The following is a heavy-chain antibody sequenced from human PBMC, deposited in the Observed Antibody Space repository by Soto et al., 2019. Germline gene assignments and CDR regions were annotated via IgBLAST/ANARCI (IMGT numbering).Heavy chain of an antibody. CDR3: ARGSPPPYYDFWSGSRGPYGMDV. Sequence: GASVKVSCKASGYTFTGYYMHWVRQAPGQGLEWMGWINPNSGGTNYAQKFQGWVTMTRDTSISTAYMELSRLRSDDTAVYYCARGSPPPYYDFWSGSRGPYGMDVWGQGTTVTVSS. D-gene: IGHD3-3*01. CDR2: INPNSGGT. CDR1: GYTFTGYY. J-gene: IGHJ6*02. V-gene: IGHV1-2*04.